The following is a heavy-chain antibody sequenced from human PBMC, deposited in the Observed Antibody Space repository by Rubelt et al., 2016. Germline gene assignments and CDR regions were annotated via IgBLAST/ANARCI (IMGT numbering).Heavy chain of an antibody. Sequence: EVQLLESGGDLVQPGGSLRLSCVASRFTFSSYAMSWVRQAPGKGLEWVSGISGSGDRAFYVDSVKGRFTISRDNSKNTLYLQMNILRAEDSAVYYCAKEYYDGSYFNWFDPWGQGTLVTVSS. CDR3: AKEYYDGSYFNWFDP. D-gene: IGHD3-10*01. CDR2: ISGSGDRA. CDR1: RFTFSSYA. J-gene: IGHJ5*02. V-gene: IGHV3-23*01.